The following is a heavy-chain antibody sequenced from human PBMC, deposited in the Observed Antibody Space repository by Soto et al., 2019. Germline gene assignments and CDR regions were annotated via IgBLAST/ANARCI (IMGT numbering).Heavy chain of an antibody. CDR3: ARGKYYYHSSDGKNWLDP. J-gene: IGHJ5*02. Sequence: QYTLKESGPTLVKPTQTLTLTCTFSGFSLNTNGVAVGWIRQPPRKALEWLGFIYWNDDKRYSPSVDSRLTLTKDTSKNEVVLTMTNMDPADTATYYCARGKYYYHSSDGKNWLDPWGQGTLVTVSS. V-gene: IGHV2-5*01. D-gene: IGHD3-22*01. CDR2: IYWNDDK. CDR1: GFSLNTNGVA.